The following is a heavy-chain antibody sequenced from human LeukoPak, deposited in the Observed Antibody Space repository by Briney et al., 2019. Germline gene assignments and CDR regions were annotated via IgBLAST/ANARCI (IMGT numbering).Heavy chain of an antibody. D-gene: IGHD3-22*01. Sequence: ASETLSLTCAVYGGSFSGYYWSWIRQPAGKGLEWIGYIYYSGSTNYNPSLKSRVTISVDTSKNQFSLKLSSVTAADTAVYYCARAMYDSSGYYWDWYFDLWGRGTLVTVSS. V-gene: IGHV4-59*01. CDR1: GGSFSGYY. J-gene: IGHJ2*01. CDR2: IYYSGST. CDR3: ARAMYDSSGYYWDWYFDL.